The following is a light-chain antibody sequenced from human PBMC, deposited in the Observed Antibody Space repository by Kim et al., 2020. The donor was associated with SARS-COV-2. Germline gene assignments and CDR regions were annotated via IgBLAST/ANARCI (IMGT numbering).Light chain of an antibody. Sequence: GVTISCTGSSSNIGAGYDVPWYQQLPGTAPNLLIYGNSNRPSGVPDRFSGSKSGTSASLAITGLQAEDEADYYCQSYDSSLSGSVFGGGTQLTVL. CDR2: GNS. V-gene: IGLV1-40*01. CDR1: SSNIGAGYD. J-gene: IGLJ2*01. CDR3: QSYDSSLSGSV.